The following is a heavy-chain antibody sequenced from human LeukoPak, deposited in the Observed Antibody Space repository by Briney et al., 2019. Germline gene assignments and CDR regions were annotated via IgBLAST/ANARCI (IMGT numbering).Heavy chain of an antibody. Sequence: GASVKVSCKASGYTFTSYGISWVRQAPGQGLEWMGRINPNSGGTNYAQKFQGRVTMTRDTSISTAYMELSRLRSDDTAVYYCARAGRGRTDDAFDIWGQGTMVTVSS. CDR1: GYTFTSYG. J-gene: IGHJ3*02. D-gene: IGHD3-16*01. CDR2: INPNSGGT. CDR3: ARAGRGRTDDAFDI. V-gene: IGHV1-2*06.